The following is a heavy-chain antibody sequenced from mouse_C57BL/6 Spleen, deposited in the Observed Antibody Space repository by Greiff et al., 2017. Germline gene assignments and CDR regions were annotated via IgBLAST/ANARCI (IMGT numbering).Heavy chain of an antibody. V-gene: IGHV3-1*01. CDR2: ISYSGST. CDR1: GYSITSGYD. J-gene: IGHJ1*03. D-gene: IGHD1-1*01. CDR3: AREDGSSYWYFDV. Sequence: EVQLQQSGPGMVKPSQSLSLTCTVTGYSITSGYDWHWIRHFPGNKLEWMGYISYSGSTNYNPSLKSRISITHDTSKNHFFLKLNSVTTEDTATYYCAREDGSSYWYFDVWGTGTTVTVSS.